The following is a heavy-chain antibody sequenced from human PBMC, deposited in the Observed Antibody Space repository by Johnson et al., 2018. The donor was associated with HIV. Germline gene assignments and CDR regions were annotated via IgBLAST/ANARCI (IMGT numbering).Heavy chain of an antibody. CDR1: GFTFSSYW. D-gene: IGHD6-13*01. J-gene: IGHJ3*02. CDR3: ARDCGSWRHAFDI. Sequence: EVQLVESGGGLVQPGGSLRLSCAASGFTFSSYWMSWVRQAPGKGLEWVANIKEDGSEKDYVDSVKGRFTISRDNPKNSLYLQMNSLRAEDTAVDYCARDCGSWRHAFDIWGQGTMVTVSS. V-gene: IGHV3-7*05. CDR2: IKEDGSEK.